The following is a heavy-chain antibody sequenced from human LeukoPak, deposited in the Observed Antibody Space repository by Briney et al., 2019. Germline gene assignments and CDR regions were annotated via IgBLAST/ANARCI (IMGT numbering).Heavy chain of an antibody. J-gene: IGHJ6*03. CDR1: GGTFSSYA. CDR2: IIPIFGTA. CDR3: ATPRAAASYNYYYYYMDV. D-gene: IGHD6-13*01. V-gene: IGHV1-69*01. Sequence: VASMKVSCKASGGTFSSYAISWVRQAPGQGLEWMGGIIPIFGTANYAQKFQGRVTITADESTSTAYMELSSLRSEDTAVYYCATPRAAASYNYYYYYMDVWGKGTTVTVSS.